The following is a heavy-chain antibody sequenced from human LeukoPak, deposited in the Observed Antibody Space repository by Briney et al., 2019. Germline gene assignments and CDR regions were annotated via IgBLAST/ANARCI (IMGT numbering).Heavy chain of an antibody. V-gene: IGHV3-30-3*01. Sequence: PGGSLRLPCAASGFTFSSYAMHWVRQAPGKGLEWAAVISYDGSNKYYADSVKGRFTISRDNSKNTLYLQMNSLRAEDTAVYYCARSMGFGELSSWGQGTLVTVSS. CDR1: GFTFSSYA. CDR3: ARSMGFGELSS. J-gene: IGHJ4*02. CDR2: ISYDGSNK. D-gene: IGHD3-10*01.